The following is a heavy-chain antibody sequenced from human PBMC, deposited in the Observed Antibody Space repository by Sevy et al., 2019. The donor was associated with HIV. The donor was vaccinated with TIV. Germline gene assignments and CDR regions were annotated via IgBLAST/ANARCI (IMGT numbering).Heavy chain of an antibody. D-gene: IGHD5-18*01. Sequence: GSLRLSCAASGFTFSDYYMSWIRQAPGKGLEWVSYISSSGSTIYYADSVKGRFTISRDNAKNSLYLQMNSLRAEDTAVYYCARSMDVDTAMGRNYYYGMDVWGQGTTVTVSS. CDR1: GFTFSDYY. CDR3: ARSMDVDTAMGRNYYYGMDV. V-gene: IGHV3-11*01. J-gene: IGHJ6*02. CDR2: ISSSGSTI.